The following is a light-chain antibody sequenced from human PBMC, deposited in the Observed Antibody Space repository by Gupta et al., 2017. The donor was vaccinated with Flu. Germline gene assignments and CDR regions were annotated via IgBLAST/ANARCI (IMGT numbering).Light chain of an antibody. J-gene: IGLJ1*01. CDR1: SGGNKF. CDR2: YTG. CDR3: QAWDSNIDRV. V-gene: IGLV3-1*01. Sequence: GKRAIMTCCGGSGGNKFVWWLQQNTAHSTVLLVYYTGRRPAGISGRISGSVSGNTATLTITETQEMEEADYYYQAWDSNIDRVFGAGTKVTV.